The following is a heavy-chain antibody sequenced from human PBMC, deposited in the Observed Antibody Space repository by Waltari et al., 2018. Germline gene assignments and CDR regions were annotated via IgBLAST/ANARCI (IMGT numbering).Heavy chain of an antibody. J-gene: IGHJ4*02. CDR2: IYYSGST. CDR1: GGSISSSSYY. D-gene: IGHD3-9*01. V-gene: IGHV4-39*07. CDR3: ARDREEYYDILTGYFDY. Sequence: QLQLQESGPGLVKPSETLSLTCTVSGGSISSSSYYWGWTRQPPGKGLEWIGSIYYSGSTYYNPSLKSRVTISVDTSKNQFSLKLSSVTAADTAVYYCARDREEYYDILTGYFDYWGQGTLVTVSS.